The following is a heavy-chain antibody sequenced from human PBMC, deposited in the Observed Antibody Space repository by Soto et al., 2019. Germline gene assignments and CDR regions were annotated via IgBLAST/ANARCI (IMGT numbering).Heavy chain of an antibody. Sequence: QVQLVESGGGLVKPGGSLRLSCAASGFTFSDYYMSWIRQAPGKGLEWVSYISSSGSTIYYADSVKGRFTISRDKAKNSLYLQMNRLRAEDTAVYSCARDGAHYYDFWSGYSPIAYWGQGTLVTVSS. J-gene: IGHJ4*02. CDR1: GFTFSDYY. V-gene: IGHV3-11*01. D-gene: IGHD3-3*01. CDR2: ISSSGSTI. CDR3: ARDGAHYYDFWSGYSPIAY.